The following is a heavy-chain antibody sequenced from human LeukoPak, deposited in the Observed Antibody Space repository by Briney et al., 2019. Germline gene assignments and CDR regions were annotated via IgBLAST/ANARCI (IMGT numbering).Heavy chain of an antibody. CDR2: IYSGGST. V-gene: IGHV3-66*01. D-gene: IGHD6-19*01. J-gene: IGHJ4*02. CDR3: ANRRSVAAHFDY. CDR1: GFTVSSNY. Sequence: GGSLRLSCAASGFTVSSNYMSWVRQAPGKGLEWVSVIYSGGSTYYADSVKGRFTISRDNSKNTLYLQMNSLRAEDTAVYYCANRRSVAAHFDYWGQGTLVTVSS.